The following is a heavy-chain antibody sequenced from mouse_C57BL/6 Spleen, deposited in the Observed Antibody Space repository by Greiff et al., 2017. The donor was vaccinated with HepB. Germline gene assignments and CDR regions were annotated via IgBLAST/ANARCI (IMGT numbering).Heavy chain of an antibody. Sequence: QVQLQQSGPELVKPGASVKISCKASGYSFTSYYIHWVKQRPGQGLEWIGWIYPGSGNNKYNEKFKGKATLTADTSSSTAYMQLSSLTSEDSAVYYCASPIYYDYDGGVYYAMDYWGQGTSVTVSS. CDR1: GYSFTSYY. CDR2: IYPGSGNN. CDR3: ASPIYYDYDGGVYYAMDY. V-gene: IGHV1-66*01. D-gene: IGHD2-4*01. J-gene: IGHJ4*01.